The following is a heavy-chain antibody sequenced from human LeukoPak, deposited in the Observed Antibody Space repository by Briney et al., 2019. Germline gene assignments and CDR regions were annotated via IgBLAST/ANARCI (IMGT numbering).Heavy chain of an antibody. V-gene: IGHV1-58*02. CDR1: GFTFTSSA. CDR3: AASRVLLWFGELFNDAFDI. D-gene: IGHD3-10*01. Sequence: SVKVSCKASGFTFTSSAMQWVRQARGQRLEWIGWIVVGSGNTNYAQKFQERDTITRDMSTSTAYMELSSLRSEDTAVYYCAASRVLLWFGELFNDAFDIWGQGTMVTVSS. CDR2: IVVGSGNT. J-gene: IGHJ3*02.